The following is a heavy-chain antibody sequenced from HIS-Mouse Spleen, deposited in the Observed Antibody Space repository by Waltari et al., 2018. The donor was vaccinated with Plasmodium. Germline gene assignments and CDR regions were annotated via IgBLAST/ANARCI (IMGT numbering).Heavy chain of an antibody. V-gene: IGHV3-7*01. CDR2: IKQDGSEK. CDR3: ASSWYWYFDL. Sequence: EVQLVESGGGLVQPGGSLRLSFADSALTFGSYWMRWVRQAPVKGLEWVANIKQDGSEKYYVDSVKGRFTISRDNAKNSLYLQMNSLRAEDTAVYYCASSWYWYFDLWGRGTLVTVSS. D-gene: IGHD6-13*01. J-gene: IGHJ2*01. CDR1: ALTFGSYW.